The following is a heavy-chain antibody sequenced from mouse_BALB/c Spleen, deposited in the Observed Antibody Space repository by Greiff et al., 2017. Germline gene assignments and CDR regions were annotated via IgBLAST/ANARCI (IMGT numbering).Heavy chain of an antibody. Sequence: VKLMESGAELARPGASVKMSCKASGYTFTSYTMHWVKQRPGQGLEWIGYINPSSGYTNYNQKFKDKATLTADKSSSTAYMQLSSLTSEDSAVYYCARGREAMDYWGQGTSVTVSS. V-gene: IGHV1-4*01. CDR2: INPSSGYT. CDR3: ARGREAMDY. J-gene: IGHJ4*01. CDR1: GYTFTSYT.